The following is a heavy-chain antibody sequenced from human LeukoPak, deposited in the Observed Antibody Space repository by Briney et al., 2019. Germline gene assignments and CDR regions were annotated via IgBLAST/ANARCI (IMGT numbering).Heavy chain of an antibody. D-gene: IGHD3-22*01. V-gene: IGHV3-7*04. CDR2: IKQDGSEK. CDR3: ARRKSRGYYYDSSGYNYLDY. CDR1: GFTFSSYW. J-gene: IGHJ4*02. Sequence: GGSLRLSCAASGFTFSSYWMSWVRQAPGKGLEWVANIKQDGSEKYYVDSVKGRFTISRDNAKNSLYLQMNSLRAEDTAVYYCARRKSRGYYYDSSGYNYLDYWSQGTLVTVSS.